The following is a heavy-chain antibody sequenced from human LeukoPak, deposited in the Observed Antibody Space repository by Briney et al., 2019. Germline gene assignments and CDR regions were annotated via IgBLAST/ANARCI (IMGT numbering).Heavy chain of an antibody. Sequence: PGGSLRLSCAASGFTLSTYEMNWVRQAPGKGLEWVAYIGRYGVTTYYADSVKGRFTIPGDNAKNSLNLQMNSLRAEDTAVYYCATLSDRNFYYSYGLDVWGQGTTVTVS. D-gene: IGHD1-14*01. CDR2: IGRYGVTT. V-gene: IGHV3-48*03. J-gene: IGHJ6*02. CDR1: GFTLSTYE. CDR3: ATLSDRNFYYSYGLDV.